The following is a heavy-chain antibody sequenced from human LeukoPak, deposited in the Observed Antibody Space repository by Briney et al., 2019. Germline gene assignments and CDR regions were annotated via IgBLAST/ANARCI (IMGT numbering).Heavy chain of an antibody. D-gene: IGHD2-2*01. V-gene: IGHV3-53*01. CDR1: GFTVSSNY. CDR3: ARSIVVVPAISMDV. CDR2: IYSGGST. Sequence: GGSLRLSCAASGFTVSSNYMSWVRQAPGKGLEWVSVIYSGGSTYYADSVKGRFTISRDNSKNTLYLQMNSLRAEDTAVYYCARSIVVVPAISMDVWGKGTTVTVSS. J-gene: IGHJ6*03.